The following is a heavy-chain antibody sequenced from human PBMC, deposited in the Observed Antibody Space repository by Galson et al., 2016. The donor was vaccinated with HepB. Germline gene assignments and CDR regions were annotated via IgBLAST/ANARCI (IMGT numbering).Heavy chain of an antibody. D-gene: IGHD3-3*01. CDR3: ARSGPPYDSWTGYYSHLYGMYV. CDR2: ISTSGTTI. J-gene: IGHJ6*02. V-gene: IGHV3-11*01. CDR1: GFTFSDYY. Sequence: SLRLSCAASGFTFSDYYMNWIRQAPGKGLEWVSSISTSGTTIYYGDSVKGRFTISRDNGNNLLSLQMNSLRGEDTAVYYCARSGPPYDSWTGYYSHLYGMYVWGQGTTVTVSS.